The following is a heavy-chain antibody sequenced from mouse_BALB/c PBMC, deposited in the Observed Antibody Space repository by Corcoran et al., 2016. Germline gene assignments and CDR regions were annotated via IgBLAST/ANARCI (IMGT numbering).Heavy chain of an antibody. Sequence: QDQLKQYGAELVRPGASVNLSCKAMGYTFTDYEMHWVKQTPVHGLEWIVAIHPGSGCTAYNQKLKGKATLTADKSSSTAYMELSSLTSEDSAVYYCTRNYHGSSYWYFYVWGAGTTVTVSS. V-gene: IGHV1-15*01. CDR2: IHPGSGCT. J-gene: IGHJ1*01. CDR1: GYTFTDYE. D-gene: IGHD1-1*01. CDR3: TRNYHGSSYWYFYV.